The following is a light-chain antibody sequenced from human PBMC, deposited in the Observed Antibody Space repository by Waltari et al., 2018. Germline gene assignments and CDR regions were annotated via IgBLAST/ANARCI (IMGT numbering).Light chain of an antibody. Sequence: QSVLTQPPSVSAAPGQKVTVSCSGTTSKLGNYYVSWYQHLPGTAPKLLIFDNSQRPSGIPERFSGSKSGTSATLGITGLQTGDEADYYCGTWDSSLDSYVFGSGSKVTVL. V-gene: IGLV1-51*01. J-gene: IGLJ1*01. CDR3: GTWDSSLDSYV. CDR2: DNS. CDR1: TSKLGNYY.